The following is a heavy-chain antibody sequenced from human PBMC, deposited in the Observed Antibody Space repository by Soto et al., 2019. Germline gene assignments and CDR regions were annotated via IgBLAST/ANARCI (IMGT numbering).Heavy chain of an antibody. J-gene: IGHJ6*02. D-gene: IGHD6-13*01. V-gene: IGHV4-61*01. CDR2: IYYSGST. CDR3: ARDREQLVSGYYGMDV. CDR1: GGSVSSGSYY. Sequence: PSETLSLTCTVSGGSVSSGSYYWSWIRQPPGKGLEWIGYIYYSGSTNYNPSLKSRVTISVDTSKNQFSLKLSSVTAADTAVYYCARDREQLVSGYYGMDVWGQGTTVTV.